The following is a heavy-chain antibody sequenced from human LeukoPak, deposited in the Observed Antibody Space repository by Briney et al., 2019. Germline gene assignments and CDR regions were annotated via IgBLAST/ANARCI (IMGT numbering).Heavy chain of an antibody. Sequence: PGGSLRLSCAASGFTFSSYSMNWVRQAPGKGLEWVSSISSSSSYIYYADSVKGRFTISRDNAKNSLYLQMNSLRAEDTAVYYCASDSSSWSTPNWFDPWGQGTLVTVSS. CDR2: ISSSSSYI. V-gene: IGHV3-21*01. D-gene: IGHD6-13*01. J-gene: IGHJ5*02. CDR1: GFTFSSYS. CDR3: ASDSSSWSTPNWFDP.